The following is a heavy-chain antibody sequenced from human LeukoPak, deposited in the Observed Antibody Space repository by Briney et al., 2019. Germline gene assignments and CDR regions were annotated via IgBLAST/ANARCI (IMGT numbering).Heavy chain of an antibody. D-gene: IGHD3-16*02. V-gene: IGHV4-59*08. Sequence: PSETLSLTCTVSGGSISSYYWSWIRQPPGKGLEWIGYIYYSGSTNYNPSLKSRVTISVDTSKNQFSLKLSSVTAADTAVYYCARYGSGSYHLDCWGQGTLVTVSS. CDR2: IYYSGST. CDR1: GGSISSYY. CDR3: ARYGSGSYHLDC. J-gene: IGHJ4*02.